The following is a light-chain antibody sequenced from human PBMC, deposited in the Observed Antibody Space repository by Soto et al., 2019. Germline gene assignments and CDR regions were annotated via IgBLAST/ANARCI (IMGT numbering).Light chain of an antibody. CDR1: SRDVGFSNY. V-gene: IGLV2-11*01. CDR2: DVA. CDR3: CSYVGGDTLI. Sequence: QSVLTQPRSVSGSPGQTVTISCTGTSRDVGFSNYISWYQQHSGEAPKLVIYDVAQRPSGVPDRLSGSRSGKTASLTISGLQPDDEGDYYCCSYVGGDTLIFGSGTKVTVL. J-gene: IGLJ1*01.